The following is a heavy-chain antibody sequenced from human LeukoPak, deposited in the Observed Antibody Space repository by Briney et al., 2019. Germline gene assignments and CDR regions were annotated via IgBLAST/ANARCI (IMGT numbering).Heavy chain of an antibody. CDR1: GGSISSSSYY. V-gene: IGHV4-39*07. J-gene: IGHJ4*02. D-gene: IGHD1-26*01. CDR2: IYYSGST. Sequence: PSETLSLTCTVSGGSISSSSYYWGWIRQPPGKGLEWIGSIYYSGSTYYNPSLKSRVTISVDTSKNQFSLKLSSVTAADTAVYYCARGREWEPKVFDYWGQGTLVTVSS. CDR3: ARGREWEPKVFDY.